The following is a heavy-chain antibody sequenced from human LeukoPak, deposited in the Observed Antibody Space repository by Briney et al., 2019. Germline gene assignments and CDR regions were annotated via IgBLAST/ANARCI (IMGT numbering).Heavy chain of an antibody. CDR2: ISYDGSNK. Sequence: GGSLRLSCAASGFTFSTYAMHWVRQAPGKGLEWVAVISYDGSNKYYADSVKGRFTISRDNSKNTLYLQMNSLRAEDTAAYYCARGWGDSSGYGNYFDYWGQGTLVTVSS. CDR3: ARGWGDSSGYGNYFDY. J-gene: IGHJ4*02. V-gene: IGHV3-30*04. D-gene: IGHD3-22*01. CDR1: GFTFSTYA.